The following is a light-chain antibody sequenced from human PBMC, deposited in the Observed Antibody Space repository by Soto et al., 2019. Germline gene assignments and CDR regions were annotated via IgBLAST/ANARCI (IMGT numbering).Light chain of an antibody. Sequence: QSVLTQSSSASASLGSSVKLTCTLSSGNSSYIIAWHQQQAGKAPRYLMKLEGSGSYNKGSGVPDRFSGSSSGADRYLTISNLQFEDEADYYCETWDSNTRVFGGGTKLTVL. CDR1: SGNSSYI. J-gene: IGLJ3*02. CDR2: LEGSGSY. V-gene: IGLV4-60*02. CDR3: ETWDSNTRV.